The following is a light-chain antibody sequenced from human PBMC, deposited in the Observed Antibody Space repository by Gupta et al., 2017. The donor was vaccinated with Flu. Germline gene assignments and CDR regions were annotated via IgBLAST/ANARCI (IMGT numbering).Light chain of an antibody. Sequence: NFMLTQPHSASESPGKTVTISCTRSSGSIASNYVQWYQQRPGSSPTTVIYEDNQRPSGVPDQFSGSIDSSSNSASLTISGLKTEDEADYYCQSYDSSNVVFGGGTKLTVL. CDR3: QSYDSSNVV. V-gene: IGLV6-57*01. CDR1: SGSIASNY. J-gene: IGLJ2*01. CDR2: EDN.